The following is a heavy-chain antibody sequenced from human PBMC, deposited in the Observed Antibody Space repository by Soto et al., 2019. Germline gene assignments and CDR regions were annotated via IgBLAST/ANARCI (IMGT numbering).Heavy chain of an antibody. CDR1: GFTFSSYW. V-gene: IGHV3-48*04. Sequence: GGSLRLSCAASGFTFSSYWMHWVRQAPGKGLEWVSYISSSGSTIYYADSVKGRFTISRDNAKNSLYLQMNSLRAEDTAVYYCAREFEAVAGTRGIFDYWGQGTLVTVSS. CDR3: AREFEAVAGTRGIFDY. J-gene: IGHJ4*02. D-gene: IGHD6-19*01. CDR2: ISSSGSTI.